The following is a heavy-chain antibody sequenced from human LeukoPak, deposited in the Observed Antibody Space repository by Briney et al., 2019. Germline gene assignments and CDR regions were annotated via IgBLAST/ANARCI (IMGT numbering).Heavy chain of an antibody. D-gene: IGHD2-15*01. CDR1: GGSFSGYY. J-gene: IGHJ5*02. CDR3: AREGFVFCSGGSCYRQYNWFDP. Sequence: SETLSLTCAVYGGSFSGYYWSWIRQPPGKGLEWIGEINHSGSTNYNPSLKSRVTISVDTSKNQFSLKLSSVTAADTAVYYCAREGFVFCSGGSCYRQYNWFDPWGQGTLVTVSS. CDR2: INHSGST. V-gene: IGHV4-34*01.